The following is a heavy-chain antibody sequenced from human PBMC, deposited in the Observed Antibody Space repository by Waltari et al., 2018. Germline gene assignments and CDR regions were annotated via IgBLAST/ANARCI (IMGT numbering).Heavy chain of an antibody. Sequence: QVQLQESGPGLVKPSETLSLTCSVSSGSTAGYYWRWIRQPAGKGLEWIGRIHFAGSPNKNPSVTSRLTMLVDTSKNQVSLKLTSVTAADTAIYYCARDKPLYYATFGHYYYGMDVWGQGTTVTVSS. J-gene: IGHJ6*02. CDR3: ARDKPLYYATFGHYYYGMDV. V-gene: IGHV4-4*07. CDR1: SGSTAGYY. D-gene: IGHD3-16*01. CDR2: IHFAGSP.